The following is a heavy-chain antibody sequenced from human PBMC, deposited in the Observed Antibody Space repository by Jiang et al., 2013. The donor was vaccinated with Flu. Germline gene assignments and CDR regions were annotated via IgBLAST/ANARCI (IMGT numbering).Heavy chain of an antibody. Sequence: SVKVSCRASGYTFTSYGINWVRQAPGQGLEWMGWISAYNGYTNYAQKLQGRVTMTTDTSTSTGYMELRSLRSDDTAVYYCARERAGYYYGMDVWGQGTTVTVSS. CDR1: GYTFTSYG. CDR3: ARERAGYYYGMDV. J-gene: IGHJ6*02. V-gene: IGHV1-18*01. CDR2: ISAYNGYT. D-gene: IGHD6-19*01.